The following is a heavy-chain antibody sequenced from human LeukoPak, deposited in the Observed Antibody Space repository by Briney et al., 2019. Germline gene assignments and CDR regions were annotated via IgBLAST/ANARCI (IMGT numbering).Heavy chain of an antibody. V-gene: IGHV4-34*01. D-gene: IGHD4-23*01. CDR1: GGSFSGYY. CDR2: INHSGST. Sequence: SETLSLTCAVYGGSFSGYYWSWIRQPPGKGLEWIGEINHSGSTNYNPSIKSRVTISVDTSKNQFSLKLSSVTAADTAVYYCARDSPVGYFDYWGQGTLATVSS. J-gene: IGHJ4*02. CDR3: ARDSPVGYFDY.